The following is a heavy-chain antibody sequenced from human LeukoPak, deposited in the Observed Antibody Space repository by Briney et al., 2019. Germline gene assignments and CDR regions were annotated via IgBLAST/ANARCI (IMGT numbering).Heavy chain of an antibody. CDR1: GDSVSNNSAA. V-gene: IGHV6-1*01. CDR2: TYYRSKWYN. J-gene: IGHJ4*02. Sequence: SQTLSLTCAISGDSVSNNSAAWSWIRQSPSRGLEWLGRTYYRSKWYNDYAVSVKSRIIINPDTSKNQFSLQLSSVTPEDTAVYYCARVDGSSANYYFDYWGQGTLVTVSS. CDR3: ARVDGSSANYYFDY. D-gene: IGHD6-6*01.